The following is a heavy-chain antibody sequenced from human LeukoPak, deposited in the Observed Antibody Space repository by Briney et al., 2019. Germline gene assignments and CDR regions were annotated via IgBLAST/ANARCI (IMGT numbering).Heavy chain of an antibody. Sequence: SETLSLTCAVYGGSFSGYYWSWIRQPPGEGLEWIGEINHSGSTNYNPSLKSRVTISVDTSKNQFSLKLSSVTAADTAVYYCASFAVDTSFDYWGQGTLVTVSS. CDR2: INHSGST. V-gene: IGHV4-34*01. D-gene: IGHD5-18*01. J-gene: IGHJ4*02. CDR1: GGSFSGYY. CDR3: ASFAVDTSFDY.